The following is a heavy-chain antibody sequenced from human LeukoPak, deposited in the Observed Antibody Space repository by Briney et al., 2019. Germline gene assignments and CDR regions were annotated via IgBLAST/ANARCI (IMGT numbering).Heavy chain of an antibody. CDR1: GGTFSSYA. Sequence: KVSFKASGGTFSSYAISWVRQAPGQGLEWMGRIIPIFGTANYAQKFQGRVTITTDESTSTAYMELSSLRSEDTAVYYCARSRTEYYDFWSGYPGFDPWGQGTLVTVSS. CDR3: ARSRTEYYDFWSGYPGFDP. J-gene: IGHJ5*02. V-gene: IGHV1-69*05. CDR2: IIPIFGTA. D-gene: IGHD3-3*01.